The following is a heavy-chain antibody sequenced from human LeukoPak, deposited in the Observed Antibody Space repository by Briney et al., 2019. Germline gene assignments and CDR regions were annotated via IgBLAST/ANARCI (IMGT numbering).Heavy chain of an antibody. Sequence: PGGSLRLSCTASGFTFGDYGMSWVRQAPGKGLEWVGFIRSKAYGGTTEYAASVKGRFTISRDDSKSIAYLQMNSLRAEDTAVYHCARRAGAYSHPYDYWGQGTLVTVSS. CDR3: ARRAGAYSHPYDY. CDR2: IRSKAYGGTT. V-gene: IGHV3-49*04. J-gene: IGHJ4*02. D-gene: IGHD4/OR15-4a*01. CDR1: GFTFGDYG.